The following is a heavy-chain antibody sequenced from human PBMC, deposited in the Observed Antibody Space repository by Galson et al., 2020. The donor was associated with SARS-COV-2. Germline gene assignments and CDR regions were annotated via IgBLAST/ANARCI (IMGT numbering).Heavy chain of an antibody. CDR3: AKDPAYYGFCSGHLLFHY. CDR2: ISDTGGST. D-gene: IGHD3-3*01. V-gene: IGHV3-23*01. J-gene: IGHJ4*02. CDR1: GFTFTIYA. Sequence: GGSLRLSCEASGFTFTIYAMSWVRQAPGQGLERVATISDTGGSTYSADFAKGRFTISRDNSKNTLFLQMNSLRVEDTAVYYCAKDPAYYGFCSGHLLFHYWGQGSLVTVSS.